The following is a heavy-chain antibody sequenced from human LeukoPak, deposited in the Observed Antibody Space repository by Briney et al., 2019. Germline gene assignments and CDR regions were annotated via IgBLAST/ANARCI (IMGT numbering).Heavy chain of an antibody. V-gene: IGHV1-18*01. Sequence: ASVKVSCKASGYTFTSYGISWVRQAPGQGLEWMGWISAYNGNTNYAQKLQGRVTMTTDTSTSTAYMELRSLRSDDTAVYYCARVDLGYYDFWSGYTPGNWFDPWGQGTLVTVSS. CDR3: ARVDLGYYDFWSGYTPGNWFDP. J-gene: IGHJ5*02. CDR2: ISAYNGNT. CDR1: GYTFTSYG. D-gene: IGHD3-3*01.